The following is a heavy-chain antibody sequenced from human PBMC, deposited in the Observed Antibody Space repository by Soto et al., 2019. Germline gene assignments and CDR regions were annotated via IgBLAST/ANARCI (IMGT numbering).Heavy chain of an antibody. D-gene: IGHD4-17*01. CDR3: ARDLTTVTTGDAFDI. J-gene: IGHJ3*02. CDR2: ISAYNGNT. V-gene: IGHV1-18*01. Sequence: GASVKVSCKASGYTFTSYGISWVRQAPRQGLEWMGWISAYNGNTNYAQKLQGRVTMTTDTSTSTAYMELRSLRSDDTAVYYCARDLTTVTTGDAFDIWGQGTMVTVSS. CDR1: GYTFTSYG.